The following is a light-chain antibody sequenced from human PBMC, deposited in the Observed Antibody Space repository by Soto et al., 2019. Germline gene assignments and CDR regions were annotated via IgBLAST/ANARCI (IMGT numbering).Light chain of an antibody. CDR2: DAS. CDR3: QQRYSTPLT. Sequence: DIQMTQSPSSLSASVGDRVTITCRASQSIISYLNWYHQKPGKAPKLLIYDASSLQSGLPSRFSGSGSGTDFTLTISSLQPEDSATYSCQQRYSTPLTFGGGTKVEIK. CDR1: QSIISY. V-gene: IGKV1-39*01. J-gene: IGKJ4*01.